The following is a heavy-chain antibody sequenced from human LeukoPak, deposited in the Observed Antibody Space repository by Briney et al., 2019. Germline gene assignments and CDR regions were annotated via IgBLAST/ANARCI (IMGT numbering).Heavy chain of an antibody. CDR2: IYYSGST. Sequence: PSETLSLTCTVSGGSISSYYWSWTRQPPGKGLEWIGYIYYSGSTNYNPSLKSRVTISVDTSKNQFSLKLSSVTAADTAVYYCARARMAVAGYWFDPWGQGTLVTVSS. J-gene: IGHJ5*02. CDR1: GGSISSYY. V-gene: IGHV4-59*12. CDR3: ARARMAVAGYWFDP. D-gene: IGHD6-19*01.